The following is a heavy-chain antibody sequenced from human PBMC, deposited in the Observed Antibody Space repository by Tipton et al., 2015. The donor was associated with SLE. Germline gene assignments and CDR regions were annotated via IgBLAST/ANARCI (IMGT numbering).Heavy chain of an antibody. D-gene: IGHD1-14*01. V-gene: IGHV1-18*01. J-gene: IGHJ4*02. CDR2: ISAYNGNT. CDR1: GYTFTSYG. Sequence: QVQLVQSGAEVKKPGASVKVSCKASGYTFTSYGISWVRQAPGQGLEWMGWISAYNGNTNYAQKLQGRVTMTTDTSTSTASMELRSRRSDGSAVYYCARDEAIMAGIFDYWGQGTLVTVSS. CDR3: ARDEAIMAGIFDY.